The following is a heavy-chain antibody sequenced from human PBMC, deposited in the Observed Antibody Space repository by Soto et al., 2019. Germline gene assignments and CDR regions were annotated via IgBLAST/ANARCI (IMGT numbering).Heavy chain of an antibody. D-gene: IGHD1-1*01. J-gene: IGHJ4*02. V-gene: IGHV1-8*01. CDR2: MNPNTGNS. Sequence: GASVKVSCKASGYTFTSYEIYWVRQATGQGLECMGWMNPNTGNSGYAEKFQGRVTMTSDTSISTAHMELSSLRSEDTAVYYCARRAETNGWNGFGADKYYFDFWGQGTLVTVSS. CDR3: ARRAETNGWNGFGADKYYFDF. CDR1: GYTFTSYE.